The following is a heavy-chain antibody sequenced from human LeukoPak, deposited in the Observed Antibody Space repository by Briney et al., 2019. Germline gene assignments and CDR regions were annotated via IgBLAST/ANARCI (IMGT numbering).Heavy chain of an antibody. V-gene: IGHV3-48*01. J-gene: IGHJ4*02. CDR2: ISIFSSTI. CDR3: ASTQERALAY. Sequence: PGGSLRLSCAASGFTFSSYHMTWVGQAPGKGLEWVSYISIFSSTIYYADSVKGRFTISRDDAKNSVYLQMNSLRVDDTAVYYCASTQERALAYWGQGTLVAVSP. CDR1: GFTFSSYH.